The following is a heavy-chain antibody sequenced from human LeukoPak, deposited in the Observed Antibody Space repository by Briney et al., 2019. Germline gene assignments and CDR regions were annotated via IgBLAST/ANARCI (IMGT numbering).Heavy chain of an antibody. D-gene: IGHD6-19*01. Sequence: WASVKVSCKASGYTFTGYYMHWVRQAPGQGLEWMGWINPNSGGTNYAQKFQGWVTMTRDTSISTAYMELSRLRSDDTAVYYCARVDGYSSGPDSYGMDVWGQGTTVTVSS. CDR1: GYTFTGYY. V-gene: IGHV1-2*04. CDR3: ARVDGYSSGPDSYGMDV. J-gene: IGHJ6*02. CDR2: INPNSGGT.